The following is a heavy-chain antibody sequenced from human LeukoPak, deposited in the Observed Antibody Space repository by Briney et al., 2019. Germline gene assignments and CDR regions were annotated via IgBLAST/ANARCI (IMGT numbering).Heavy chain of an antibody. V-gene: IGHV1-18*01. Sequence: ASVNVSFKASGSTFTSYGISMVRQPPGQGLEWKGCISAYNGNTNYAQKLQGRVTMTTDTSTSTAYMELRSLRSDDTAVYYCARDAARLTIFGVVTTGDAFDIWGQGTMVTVSS. CDR1: GSTFTSYG. D-gene: IGHD3-3*01. J-gene: IGHJ3*02. CDR2: ISAYNGNT. CDR3: ARDAARLTIFGVVTTGDAFDI.